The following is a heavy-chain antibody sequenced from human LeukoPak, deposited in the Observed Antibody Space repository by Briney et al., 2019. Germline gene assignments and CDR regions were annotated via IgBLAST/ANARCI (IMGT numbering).Heavy chain of an antibody. Sequence: GGSLRLSCATSGFTFSSYAMSWVRQAPGKGLEWVSAISGSGNSIYYADSVKGRFTISRDNSKNTFYLQLNSLRVEDTAVYYCAKDSAPTTIFGVIIAQDAFDVWGRGAMVTVSS. J-gene: IGHJ3*01. D-gene: IGHD3-3*01. V-gene: IGHV3-23*01. CDR2: ISGSGNSI. CDR3: AKDSAPTTIFGVIIAQDAFDV. CDR1: GFTFSSYA.